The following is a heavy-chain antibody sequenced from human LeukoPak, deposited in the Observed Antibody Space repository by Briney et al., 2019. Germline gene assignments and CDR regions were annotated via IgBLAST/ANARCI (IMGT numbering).Heavy chain of an antibody. CDR3: ARSPYYDSSGAPRTP. CDR2: MNSDGSST. Sequence: GGSLRLSCAASGFTFSSYWMHWVRQAPGKGLVWVSRMNSDGSSTSYADSVKGRFTISRDNAKNTLYLQMNSLRAEDTAMYYCARSPYYDSSGAPRTPWGQGTLVTVSS. D-gene: IGHD3-22*01. CDR1: GFTFSSYW. V-gene: IGHV3-74*01. J-gene: IGHJ5*02.